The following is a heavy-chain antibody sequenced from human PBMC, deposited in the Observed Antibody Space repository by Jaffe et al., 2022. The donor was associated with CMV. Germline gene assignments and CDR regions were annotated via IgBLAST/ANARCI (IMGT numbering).Heavy chain of an antibody. Sequence: EVQLVQSGAEVKKPGESLRISCKGSGYSFTSYWISWVRQMPGKGLEWMGRIDPSDSYTNYSPSFQGHVTISADKSISTAYLQWSSLKASDTAMYYCARYRAEYDFWSGYYYYYYYMDVWGKGTTVTVSS. CDR2: IDPSDSYT. CDR1: GYSFTSYW. CDR3: ARYRAEYDFWSGYYYYYYYMDV. J-gene: IGHJ6*03. V-gene: IGHV5-10-1*03. D-gene: IGHD3-3*01.